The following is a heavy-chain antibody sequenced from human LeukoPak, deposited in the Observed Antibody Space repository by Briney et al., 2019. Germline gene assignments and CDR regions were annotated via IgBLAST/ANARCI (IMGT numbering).Heavy chain of an antibody. D-gene: IGHD3-22*01. CDR3: ASWDYYDSSGYLYDY. CDR2: INPNSGGT. Sequence: RASVKVSCKASGYTFTGYYMHWVRQAPGQGLEWMGWINPNSGGTNYAQKFQGRVTITRDTSISTAYMELSRLRSDDTAVYYCASWDYYDSSGYLYDYWGQGTLVTVSS. J-gene: IGHJ4*02. V-gene: IGHV1-2*02. CDR1: GYTFTGYY.